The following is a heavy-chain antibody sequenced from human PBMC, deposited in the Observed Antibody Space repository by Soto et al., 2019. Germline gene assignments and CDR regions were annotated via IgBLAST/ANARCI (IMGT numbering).Heavy chain of an antibody. Sequence: SETLSLTCTVSGGSISSGGYYWSWIRQHPGKGLEWIGYIYYSGSTYYNPSLKSRVTISVDTSKNQFSLKLSSVTAADTAVYYCARERWIQLWPHFDYWGQGTLVTVSS. J-gene: IGHJ4*02. CDR1: GGSISSGGYY. D-gene: IGHD5-18*01. CDR3: ARERWIQLWPHFDY. V-gene: IGHV4-31*03. CDR2: IYYSGST.